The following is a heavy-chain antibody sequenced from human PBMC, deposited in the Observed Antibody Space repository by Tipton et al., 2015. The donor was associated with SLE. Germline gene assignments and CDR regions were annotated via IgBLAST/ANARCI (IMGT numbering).Heavy chain of an antibody. V-gene: IGHV1-69*09. J-gene: IGHJ4*02. CDR3: ARVGVYSQGR. CDR2: IIPILGIA. Sequence: QLVQSGAEVKKPGASVKVSCKASGYTFTGYYMHWVRQAPGQGLEWMGRIIPILGIANYAQKFQGRVTITADKSTSTAYMELSSLRSEDTAVYYCARVGVYSQGRWGQGTLVTVSS. D-gene: IGHD5/OR15-5a*01. CDR1: GYTFTGYY.